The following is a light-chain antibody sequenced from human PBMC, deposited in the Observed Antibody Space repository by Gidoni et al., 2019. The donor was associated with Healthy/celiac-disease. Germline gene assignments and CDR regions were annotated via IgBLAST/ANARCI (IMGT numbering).Light chain of an antibody. Sequence: QYALTQPRSVSGSHGQSVTISCTGTSSDVGGYNYVSWYQQHPGNAPKLMIYDVSKRPSGVPDRFSGSKSGNTASLTISGLQAEDEADYYCCSYAGSYVFGTGTKVTVL. CDR1: SSDVGGYNY. CDR3: CSYAGSYV. CDR2: DVS. J-gene: IGLJ1*01. V-gene: IGLV2-11*01.